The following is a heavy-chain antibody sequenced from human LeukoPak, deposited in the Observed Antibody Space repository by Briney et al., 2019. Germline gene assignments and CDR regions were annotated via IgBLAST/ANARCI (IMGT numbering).Heavy chain of an antibody. Sequence: PGGSLSLSCAASGLTFSSYDMNWVRQAPGKGLEWVSYISSSGSSIYYADSVKGRFTISRDNAKKSLYLQMHSLRAEDTAVYYCARDSHKFDSSGYYPDAFDLWGQGTVVTVSS. D-gene: IGHD3-22*01. CDR2: ISSSGSSI. CDR1: GLTFSSYD. V-gene: IGHV3-48*03. J-gene: IGHJ3*01. CDR3: ARDSHKFDSSGYYPDAFDL.